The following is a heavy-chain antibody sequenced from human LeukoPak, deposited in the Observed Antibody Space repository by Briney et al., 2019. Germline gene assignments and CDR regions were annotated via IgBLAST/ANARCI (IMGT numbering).Heavy chain of an antibody. CDR2: IYTSGST. CDR1: GGSISSYY. D-gene: IGHD1-26*01. CDR3: ARSRYSGSYADFDY. Sequence: SETLSLTCTVSGGSISSYYWSWIRQPPGKGLEWIGRIYTSGSTNYNPSLKSRVTMSVDTSKNQFSLKLSSVTAADTAVYYCARSRYSGSYADFDYWGQGTLVTVSS. J-gene: IGHJ4*02. V-gene: IGHV4-4*07.